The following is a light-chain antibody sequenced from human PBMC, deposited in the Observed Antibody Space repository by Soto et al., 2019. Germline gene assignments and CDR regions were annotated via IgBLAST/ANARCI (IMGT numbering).Light chain of an antibody. CDR3: QSYDSSLSVV. Sequence: QSVLTQPPSVSGAPGQRVTISCTGSSSNIGANSDVHWYQQLPGTAPKLLIYGNNNRPSGVPDRFSGSRSGTSASLAITGLQAEDEADYYCQSYDSSLSVVFGGGTQLTVL. J-gene: IGLJ2*01. CDR2: GNN. V-gene: IGLV1-40*01. CDR1: SSNIGANSD.